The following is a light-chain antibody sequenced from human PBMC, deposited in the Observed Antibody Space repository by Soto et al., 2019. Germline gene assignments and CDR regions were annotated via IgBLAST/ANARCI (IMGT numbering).Light chain of an antibody. CDR1: QSVSSN. J-gene: IGKJ2*01. Sequence: EIVMTQSPATLSVSPGERATLSCRASQSVSSNLAWYQQKPGQAPRLLIYGASTRATGIPARFSGSESGTEFTLTISSLQSEDFAVYYCQQYNNWRAAYPFGQGTKLEIK. CDR3: QQYNNWRAAYP. CDR2: GAS. V-gene: IGKV3-15*01.